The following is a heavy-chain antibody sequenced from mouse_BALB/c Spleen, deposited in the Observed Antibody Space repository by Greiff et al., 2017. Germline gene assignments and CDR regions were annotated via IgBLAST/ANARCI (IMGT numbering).Heavy chain of an antibody. CDR3: ARGGYPRYFDV. V-gene: IGHV5-6-5*01. CDR2: ISSGGST. Sequence: DVQLVESGGGLVKPGGSLKLSCAASGFTFSSYAMSWVRQTPEKRLEWVASISSGGSTYYPDSVKGRFTISRDNARNILYLQMSSLRSEDTAMYYCARGGYPRYFDVWGAGTTVTVSS. J-gene: IGHJ1*01. CDR1: GFTFSSYA. D-gene: IGHD1-2*01.